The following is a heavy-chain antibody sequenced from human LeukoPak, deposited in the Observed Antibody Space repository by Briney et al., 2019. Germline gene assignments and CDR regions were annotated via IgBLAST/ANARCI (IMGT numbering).Heavy chain of an antibody. V-gene: IGHV3-7*05. CDR3: ARAITGTTLGNAFDI. D-gene: IGHD1-20*01. CDR1: GFTLSDYW. Sequence: GGSLRLSCAASGFTLSDYWMSWVRQAPGKGLEWVANIKHGGSEKYYVDSVKGRFTISRDNAKNSLFLEMNSLRAEDTAVYYCARAITGTTLGNAFDIWGQGTMVTASS. CDR2: IKHGGSEK. J-gene: IGHJ3*02.